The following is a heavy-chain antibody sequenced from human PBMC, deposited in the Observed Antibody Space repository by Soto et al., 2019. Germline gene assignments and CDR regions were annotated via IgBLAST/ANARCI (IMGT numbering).Heavy chain of an antibody. CDR3: SRDDSDWFFN. CDR1: GFTFSDSA. J-gene: IGHJ4*02. D-gene: IGHD3-9*01. V-gene: IGHV3-73*01. CDR2: TRSRSNNYAT. Sequence: GGSLRLSCAASGFTFSDSAMHWVRQAPGKGLEWVGRTRSRSNNYATEYGASVKGRFTISRDDSKKTAYLQMNSLESEDTAVYYCSRDDSDWFFNWGRGTLVTVSS.